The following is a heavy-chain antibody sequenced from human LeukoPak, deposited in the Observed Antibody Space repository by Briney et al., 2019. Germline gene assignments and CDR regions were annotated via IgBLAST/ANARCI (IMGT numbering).Heavy chain of an antibody. CDR2: ISGSGGST. V-gene: IGHV3-23*01. Sequence: GGSLRLSCAASGFTFSSYGMSWVRQAPGKGLEWVSAISGSGGSTYYADSVKGRFTISRDNSKDTLYLQMNSLRAEDTAVYYCAKDPPTWYDSSGGHDAFDIWGQGTMVTVSS. CDR1: GFTFSSYG. J-gene: IGHJ3*02. CDR3: AKDPPTWYDSSGGHDAFDI. D-gene: IGHD3-22*01.